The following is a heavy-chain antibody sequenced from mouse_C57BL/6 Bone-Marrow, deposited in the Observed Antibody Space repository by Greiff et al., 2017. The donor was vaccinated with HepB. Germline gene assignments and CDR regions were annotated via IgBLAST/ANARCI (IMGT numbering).Heavy chain of an antibody. J-gene: IGHJ1*03. V-gene: IGHV5-16*01. CDR1: GFTFSDYY. Sequence: EVKLMESAGGLVQPGSSMKLSCTASGFTFSDYYMAWVRQVPEKGLEWVANINYDGSSTYYLDSLKSRFIISRDNAKNILYLQMSSLKSEDTATYYCAKGGPRGYFDVWGTGTTVTVSS. CDR2: INYDGSST. CDR3: AKGGPRGYFDV.